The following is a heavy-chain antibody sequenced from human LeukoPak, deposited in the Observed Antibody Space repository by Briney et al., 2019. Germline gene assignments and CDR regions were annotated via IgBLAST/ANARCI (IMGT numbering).Heavy chain of an antibody. V-gene: IGHV4-30-4*08. CDR1: GGSISSGDYY. CDR2: IYYSGST. D-gene: IGHD5-12*01. Sequence: SETLSLTCTVSGGSISSGDYYWSWIRQPPGKGLEWIGYIYYSGSTYYNPSLKSRVTISVDTSKNQFSLKLSSVTAADTAVYYCPRDGLYSGYDFGGKSSWFDPWGQGTLVTVSS. J-gene: IGHJ5*02. CDR3: PRDGLYSGYDFGGKSSWFDP.